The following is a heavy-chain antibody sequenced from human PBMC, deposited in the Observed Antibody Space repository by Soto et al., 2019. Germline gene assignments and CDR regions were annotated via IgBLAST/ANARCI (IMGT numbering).Heavy chain of an antibody. CDR2: IYPGDSDT. CDR1: GYSFTSYW. J-gene: IGHJ6*02. D-gene: IGHD6-6*01. CDR3: ARGVHSYYYGMDV. Sequence: GSLKISCKGSGYSFTSYWIGWVRQMPGKGLEWMGIIYPGDSDTRYSPSFQGQVTISADKSISTAYLQWSSLKASDTAMYYCARGVHSYYYGMDVWGQGTTVTVSS. V-gene: IGHV5-51*01.